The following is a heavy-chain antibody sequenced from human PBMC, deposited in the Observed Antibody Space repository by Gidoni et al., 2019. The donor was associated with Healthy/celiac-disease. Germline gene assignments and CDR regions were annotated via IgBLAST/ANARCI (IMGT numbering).Heavy chain of an antibody. CDR1: GFPFSSYG. V-gene: IGHV3-30*18. Sequence: QVQLVESGGGVVQPGRSLRLSCAASGFPFSSYGMHWVRQAPGKGLELVAVISYDGSNKYYADSVKGRFTISRDNSKNTLYLQMNSLRAEDTAVYYCAKDVITMVRGGAFDIWGQGTMVTVSS. J-gene: IGHJ3*02. D-gene: IGHD3-10*01. CDR3: AKDVITMVRGGAFDI. CDR2: ISYDGSNK.